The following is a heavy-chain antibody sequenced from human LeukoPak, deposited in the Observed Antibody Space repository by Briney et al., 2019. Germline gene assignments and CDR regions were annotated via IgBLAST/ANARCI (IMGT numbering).Heavy chain of an antibody. V-gene: IGHV3-43*02. CDR3: AKADCGGTRFLIDN. Sequence: GGSLRLSCAASGFSFDNYAMHWVRHGPGKSLQWVSVISVDGGTTYYADSVKGRFTISRDSSKNSLYLQMNSLTTEDSALYYCAKADCGGTRFLIDNWGQGTLVTVSS. CDR1: GFSFDNYA. J-gene: IGHJ4*02. D-gene: IGHD2-21*01. CDR2: ISVDGGTT.